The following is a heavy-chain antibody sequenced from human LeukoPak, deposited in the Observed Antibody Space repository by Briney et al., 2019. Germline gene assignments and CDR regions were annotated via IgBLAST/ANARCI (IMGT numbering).Heavy chain of an antibody. CDR2: LYSVGGT. D-gene: IGHD4/OR15-4a*01. CDR1: GFNVSSNY. J-gene: IGHJ4*02. Sequence: PGGSLRLSSAASGFNVSSNYMSWVRQAPGKGLEWVSVLYSVGGTYYADSVQGRFTISRHNSRNTLYLQLNSLRPEDTAVYYCARGAYGGPFDCWGQGTLVTVSS. V-gene: IGHV3-53*04. CDR3: ARGAYGGPFDC.